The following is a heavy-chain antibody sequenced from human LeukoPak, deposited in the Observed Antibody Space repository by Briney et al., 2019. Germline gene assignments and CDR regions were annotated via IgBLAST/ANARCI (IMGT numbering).Heavy chain of an antibody. CDR3: ARDAQWLVPEGYFYYMDV. J-gene: IGHJ6*03. D-gene: IGHD6-19*01. Sequence: GGSLRLSCAASGFTFSDYYMTWIRQAPGKGLEWVSYISSGGITIYYADSVKGRFTISRDNAKNSLFLQMNSLGAEDTAVYYCARDAQWLVPEGYFYYMDVWGKGTTVTVSS. CDR1: GFTFSDYY. CDR2: ISSGGITI. V-gene: IGHV3-11*04.